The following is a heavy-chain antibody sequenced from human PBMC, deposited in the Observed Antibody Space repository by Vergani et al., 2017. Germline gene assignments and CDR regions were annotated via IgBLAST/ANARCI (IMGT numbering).Heavy chain of an antibody. CDR2: ISSSSSYT. Sequence: QVQLVESGGGLVKPGGSLRLSCAASGFTFSDYYMSWIRQAPGKGLEWVSYISSSSSYTNYADSVKGRFTISRDNAKNSLYLQMNSLRAEDTAVYYCARDIGDYYDISGYYYHDYWGQGTLVTVSS. D-gene: IGHD3-22*01. V-gene: IGHV3-11*05. CDR1: GFTFSDYY. J-gene: IGHJ4*02. CDR3: ARDIGDYYDISGYYYHDY.